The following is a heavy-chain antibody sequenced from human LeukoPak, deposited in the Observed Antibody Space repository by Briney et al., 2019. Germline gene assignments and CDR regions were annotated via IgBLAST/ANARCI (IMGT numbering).Heavy chain of an antibody. CDR1: GGTFSSYA. CDR3: AGGLTGYYSY. Sequence: ASVKVSCKASGGTFSSYAISWVRQAPGQGLEWMGWISAYNGNTNYAQKLQGRVTMTTDTSTSTAYMELRSLRSDDTAVYYCAGGLTGYYSYWGQGTLVTVSS. J-gene: IGHJ4*02. CDR2: ISAYNGNT. V-gene: IGHV1-18*01. D-gene: IGHD3-9*01.